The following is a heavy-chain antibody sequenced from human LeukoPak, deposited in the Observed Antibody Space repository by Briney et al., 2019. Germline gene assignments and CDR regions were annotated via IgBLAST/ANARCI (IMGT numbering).Heavy chain of an antibody. Sequence: GGSLRLSCAASRFTFSNYWMSWVRQAPGKGLEWVANIKQDGSEKYYVDSVKGRFTISRDNAKNSLYLQMNTLRAEDTAVYYCARRRAVVPYTWFDLWGQGTIVTVSS. V-gene: IGHV3-7*05. CDR2: IKQDGSEK. J-gene: IGHJ5*02. CDR3: ARRRAVVPYTWFDL. D-gene: IGHD3-10*02. CDR1: RFTFSNYW.